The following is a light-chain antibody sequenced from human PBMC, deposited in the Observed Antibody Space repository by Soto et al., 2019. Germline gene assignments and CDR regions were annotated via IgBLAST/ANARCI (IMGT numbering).Light chain of an antibody. V-gene: IGKV1-39*01. CDR3: PQSYSRPRT. J-gene: IGKJ1*01. CDR1: QSISSY. CDR2: TAS. Sequence: DIQMTQSPSSLSASVGDRVTITCRASQSISSYLNWYQQKPGKAPNLLIYTASSLESGVPSRFSGSGSGTDFTLTISSLQPEDFATHLCPQSYSRPRTFGQGTKVDIK.